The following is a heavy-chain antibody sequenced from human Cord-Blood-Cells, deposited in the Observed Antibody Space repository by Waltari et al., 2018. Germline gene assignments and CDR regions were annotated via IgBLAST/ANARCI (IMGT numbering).Heavy chain of an antibody. CDR2: INPSGGST. Sequence: QVQLVQSGAEVKKPGASVKVSCKASGYTFTSYSMHWVRQAPGQGLEWMGIINPSGGSTSYAQKFQGRVTMTRDTSTSTVYMELSSLRSEDTAVYYCARAGIVVVPAAIQYFDYWGQGTLVTVSS. CDR3: ARAGIVVVPAAIQYFDY. J-gene: IGHJ4*02. V-gene: IGHV1-46*01. CDR1: GYTFTSYS. D-gene: IGHD2-2*01.